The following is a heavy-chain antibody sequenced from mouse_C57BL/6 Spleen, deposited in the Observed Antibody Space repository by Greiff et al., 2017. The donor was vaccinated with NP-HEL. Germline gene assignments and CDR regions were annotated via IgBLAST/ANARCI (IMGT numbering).Heavy chain of an antibody. J-gene: IGHJ3*01. CDR3: AREDDYDRFAY. CDR2: INPNNGGT. Sequence: VQLQQSGPELVKPGASVKIPCKASGYTFTDYNMDWVKQSHGKSLEWIGDINPNNGGTIYNQKFKGKATLTVDKSSSTAYMELRSLTSEDTAVYYCAREDDYDRFAYWGQGTLVTVSA. V-gene: IGHV1-18*01. CDR1: GYTFTDYN. D-gene: IGHD2-4*01.